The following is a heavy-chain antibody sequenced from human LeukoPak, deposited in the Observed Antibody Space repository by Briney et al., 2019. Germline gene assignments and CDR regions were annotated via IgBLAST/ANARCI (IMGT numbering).Heavy chain of an antibody. CDR2: IKQDGSGK. Sequence: PGGSLRLSCEASGFTFSTYWMSWVRQAPGKGLEWVANIKQDGSGKYYVDSVKGRFTISRDNAKNSLYLQMNSLRAEDTAVYYCARKIAAQGYYYYYYMDVWGKGTTVTVSS. D-gene: IGHD6-13*01. CDR1: GFTFSTYW. CDR3: ARKIAAQGYYYYYYMDV. J-gene: IGHJ6*03. V-gene: IGHV3-7*01.